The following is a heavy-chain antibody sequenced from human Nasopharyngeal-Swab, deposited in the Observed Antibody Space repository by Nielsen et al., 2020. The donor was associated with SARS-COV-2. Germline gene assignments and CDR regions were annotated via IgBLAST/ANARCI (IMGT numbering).Heavy chain of an antibody. Sequence: GESLKISCDASGFIFSSYTMNWVRRAPGKGLEWVSSISRSSSDIYYRDSLKGRFTVSRDNTKKSLYLQMDSLRAEDTAVYYCARDGYCGGDCYGAFDIWGQGTVVTVSS. D-gene: IGHD2-21*02. CDR2: ISRSSSDI. CDR1: GFIFSSYT. J-gene: IGHJ3*02. V-gene: IGHV3-21*01. CDR3: ARDGYCGGDCYGAFDI.